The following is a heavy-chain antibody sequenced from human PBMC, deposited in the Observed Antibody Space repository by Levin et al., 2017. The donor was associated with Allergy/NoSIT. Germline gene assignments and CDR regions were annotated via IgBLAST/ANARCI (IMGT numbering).Heavy chain of an antibody. D-gene: IGHD6-13*01. J-gene: IGHJ4*02. V-gene: IGHV3-30-3*01. CDR3: ARDLGLAAAGIPGHY. Sequence: GESLKISCAASGFTFSSYAMHWVRQAPGKGLEWVAVISYDGSNKYYADSVKGRFTISRDNSKNTLYLQMNSLRAEDTAVYYCARDLGLAAAGIPGHYWGQGTLVTVSS. CDR1: GFTFSSYA. CDR2: ISYDGSNK.